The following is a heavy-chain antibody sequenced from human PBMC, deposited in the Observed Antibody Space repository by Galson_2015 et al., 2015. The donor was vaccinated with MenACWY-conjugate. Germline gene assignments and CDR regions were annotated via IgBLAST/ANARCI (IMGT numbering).Heavy chain of an antibody. CDR2: LCGDGSGK. J-gene: IGHJ5*02. CDR1: GFTFSDYC. Sequence: SLRLSCAASGFTFSDYCMHWVRQAPGKGLVWVSRLCGDGSGKTYAGSVKGRFSISMDNAKTTLYLQMNSRRAEDTAMYYCGRIGTPYNFGSPWGQGTLVTVSS. D-gene: IGHD1-1*01. V-gene: IGHV3-74*01. CDR3: GRIGTPYNFGSP.